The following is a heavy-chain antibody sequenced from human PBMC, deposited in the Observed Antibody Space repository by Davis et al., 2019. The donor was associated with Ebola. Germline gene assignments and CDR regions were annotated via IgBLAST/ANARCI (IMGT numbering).Heavy chain of an antibody. Sequence: GESLKISRAASGFTFSIYSMNWVRQAPGKGLEWVSYISSSSGTIYYADSVKSRFTISRDNAKNSLYLQMNSLRDEDTAVYYCARDWGATDIWGQGTMVTVSS. J-gene: IGHJ3*02. D-gene: IGHD1-26*01. CDR2: ISSSSGTI. V-gene: IGHV3-48*02. CDR3: ARDWGATDI. CDR1: GFTFSIYS.